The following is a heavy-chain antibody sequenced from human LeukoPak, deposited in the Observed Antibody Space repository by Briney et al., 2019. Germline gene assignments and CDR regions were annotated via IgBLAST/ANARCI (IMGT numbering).Heavy chain of an antibody. J-gene: IGHJ4*02. CDR3: ARDQEGVAAADY. D-gene: IGHD6-13*01. V-gene: IGHV1-69*04. CDR2: IIPILGIA. Sequence: SVKVSCKASGGTFSSYAISWVRQAPGQGREWMGRIIPILGIANYAQKFQGRVTITADKSTSTAYMELSSLRSEDTAVYYCARDQEGVAAADYWGQGTLVTVSS. CDR1: GGTFSSYA.